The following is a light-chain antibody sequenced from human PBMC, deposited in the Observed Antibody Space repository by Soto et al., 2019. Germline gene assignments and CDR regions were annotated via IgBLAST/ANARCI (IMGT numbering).Light chain of an antibody. V-gene: IGKV1-5*01. CDR3: HQYNSYSWA. CDR2: NAS. CDR1: QNIGRW. Sequence: DIPMTQSPSALSASVGERVTITCRASQNIGRWLDWYPQKPGKAPNLLISNASSLRSGVPSRFSGSGSGTELTLTISSLQPEDSAIYDGHQYNSYSWAFGQGTKVELK. J-gene: IGKJ1*01.